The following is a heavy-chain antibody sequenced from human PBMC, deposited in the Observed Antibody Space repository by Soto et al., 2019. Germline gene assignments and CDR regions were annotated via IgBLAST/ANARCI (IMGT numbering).Heavy chain of an antibody. CDR1: GFTFSGSA. D-gene: IGHD1-1*01. V-gene: IGHV3-73*01. CDR3: AGGQDNLAVNFDY. J-gene: IGHJ4*02. Sequence: PGVSLRLSCAASGFTFSGSAMHWVRQASGKGLEWVGRIRSKANSYATAYAASVKGRFTISRDDSKNTAYLQMNSLKTEDTAVYYGAGGQDNLAVNFDYWGQETPVTVAS. CDR2: IRSKANSYAT.